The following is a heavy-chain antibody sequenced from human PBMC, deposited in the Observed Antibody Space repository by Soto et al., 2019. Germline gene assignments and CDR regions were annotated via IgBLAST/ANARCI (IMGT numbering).Heavy chain of an antibody. D-gene: IGHD2-2*01. Sequence: GGSLRLSCTVSGFTLGDYAMNWFRQPPGKGLEWVGFIRSDSNGGTTEYAASVKGRFTISRDDSKSIAYLQMNSLKTEDTAVYYCTRDRGCSSTSCYAYYHYYYMDVWGKGTTVTVSS. CDR1: GFTLGDYA. CDR3: TRDRGCSSTSCYAYYHYYYMDV. J-gene: IGHJ6*03. CDR2: IRSDSNGGTT. V-gene: IGHV3-49*03.